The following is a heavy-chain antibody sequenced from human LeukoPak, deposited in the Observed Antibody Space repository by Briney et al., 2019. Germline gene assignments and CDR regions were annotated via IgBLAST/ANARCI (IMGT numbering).Heavy chain of an antibody. J-gene: IGHJ4*02. CDR3: ARDARGFDY. CDR2: IYHTGTT. Sequence: SETLSLTCTVSVYSISSGYYWGWIRQPPGKGLEWIGGIYHTGTTYYNPSLKSRVTISVDTSKNQFSLNLTSVTAADTAVYYCARDARGFDYWGQGTLVTVSS. V-gene: IGHV4-38-2*02. CDR1: VYSISSGYY.